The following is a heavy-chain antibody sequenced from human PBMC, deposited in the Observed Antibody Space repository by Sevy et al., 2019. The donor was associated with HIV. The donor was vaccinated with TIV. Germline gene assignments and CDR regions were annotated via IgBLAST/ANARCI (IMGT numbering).Heavy chain of an antibody. CDR1: GFTVSSNY. CDR2: IYSGGST. Sequence: GGCLRLSCAASGFTVSSNYMSWVRQAPGKGLEWVSVIYSGGSTYYADSVKGRFTISRDNSKNTLYLQMNSLRAEDTAVYYCARDRHYYGSGDYYMDVWGKGTTVTVSS. CDR3: ARDRHYYGSGDYYMDV. V-gene: IGHV3-53*01. J-gene: IGHJ6*03. D-gene: IGHD3-10*01.